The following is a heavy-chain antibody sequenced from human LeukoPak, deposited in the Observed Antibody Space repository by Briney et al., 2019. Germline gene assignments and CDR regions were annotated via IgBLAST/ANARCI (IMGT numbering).Heavy chain of an antibody. CDR2: ISSSSSTI. Sequence: GGSLRLSCAASGFTFSSYSMNWVRQAPGKGLEWVSYISSSSSTIYYADSVKGRFTISRDNAKNSLYLQMNSLRAKDTAVYYCARVRYGSYLGDYFDYWGQGTLVTVSS. CDR1: GFTFSSYS. J-gene: IGHJ4*02. V-gene: IGHV3-48*04. D-gene: IGHD1-26*01. CDR3: ARVRYGSYLGDYFDY.